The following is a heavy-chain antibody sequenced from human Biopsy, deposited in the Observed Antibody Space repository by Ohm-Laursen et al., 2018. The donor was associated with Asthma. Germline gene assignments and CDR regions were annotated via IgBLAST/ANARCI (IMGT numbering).Heavy chain of an antibody. CDR2: ISYDGSSI. CDR1: RFTYE. CDR3: ARAYGGSFFSGSFDI. J-gene: IGHJ3*02. V-gene: IGHV3-30-3*01. Sequence: SLRLSCAASRFTYEMHWVRQAPGKGLEWVAVISYDGSSIYYADSVKGRFTISRDNSKNTLSLQMNSLTAEDTAVYYCARAYGGSFFSGSFDIWGQGTMVTVSS. D-gene: IGHD4-23*01.